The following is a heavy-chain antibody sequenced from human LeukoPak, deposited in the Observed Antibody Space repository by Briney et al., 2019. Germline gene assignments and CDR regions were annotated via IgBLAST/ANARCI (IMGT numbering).Heavy chain of an antibody. D-gene: IGHD2-2*01. V-gene: IGHV4-31*03. Sequence: PSETLSLTCTVSGGSISSGGYYWSWIRQHPGKGLEWIGYIYYSGSTYYNPSLKSRVTISVDTSKNQFSLKLSSVTAADTAVYYCARDACSSTSCSFDHWGQGTLVTVSS. CDR3: ARDACSSTSCSFDH. CDR2: IYYSGST. CDR1: GGSISSGGYY. J-gene: IGHJ4*02.